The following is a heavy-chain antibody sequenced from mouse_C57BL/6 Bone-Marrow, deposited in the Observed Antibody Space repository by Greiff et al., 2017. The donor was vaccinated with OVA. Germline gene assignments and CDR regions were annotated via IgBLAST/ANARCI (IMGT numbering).Heavy chain of an antibody. CDR2: IRNKANGYTT. CDR3: ARYPDLIYYYGSSYWYFDV. CDR1: GFTFTDYY. V-gene: IGHV7-3*01. D-gene: IGHD1-1*01. Sequence: EVKLMESGGGLVQPGGSLSLSCAASGFTFTDYYMSWVRQPPGKALEWLGFIRNKANGYTTEYSASVKGRFTISRDNSQSILYLQMNALRAEDSATYYCARYPDLIYYYGSSYWYFDVWGTGTTVTVSS. J-gene: IGHJ1*03.